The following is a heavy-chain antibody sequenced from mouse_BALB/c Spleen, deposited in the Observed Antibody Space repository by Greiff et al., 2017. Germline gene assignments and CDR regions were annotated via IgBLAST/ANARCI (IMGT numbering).Heavy chain of an antibody. CDR1: GFTFSDYG. J-gene: IGHJ2*01. V-gene: IGHV5-15*02. CDR2: ISNLAYSI. CDR3: ARERDGRSYFDY. Sequence: EVKLMESGGGLVQPGGSRKLSCAASGFTFSDYGMAWVRQAPGKGPEWVAFISNLAYSIYYADTVTGRFTISRENAKNTLYLEMSSLRSEDTAMYYCARERDGRSYFDYWGQGTTLTVSS. D-gene: IGHD1-1*01.